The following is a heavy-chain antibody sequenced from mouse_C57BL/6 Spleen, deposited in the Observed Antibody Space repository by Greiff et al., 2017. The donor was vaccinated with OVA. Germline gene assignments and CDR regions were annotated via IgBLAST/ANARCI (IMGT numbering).Heavy chain of an antibody. CDR3: ARHDLYGSSYGYAMDY. D-gene: IGHD1-1*01. V-gene: IGHV5-6*01. CDR1: GFTFSSYG. Sequence: EVKLMESGGDLVKPGGSLKLSCAASGFTFSSYGMSWVRQTPDKRLEWVATISSGGSYTYYPDSVKGRFTISRDNAKNTLYLQMSSLKSEDTAMYYCARHDLYGSSYGYAMDYWGQGTSVTVSS. CDR2: ISSGGSYT. J-gene: IGHJ4*01.